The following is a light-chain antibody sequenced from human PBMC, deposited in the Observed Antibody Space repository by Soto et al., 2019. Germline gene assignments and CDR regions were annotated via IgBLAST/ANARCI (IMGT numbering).Light chain of an antibody. CDR3: QVWHLSSGHREV. J-gene: IGLJ2*01. CDR1: NIGSKS. Sequence: SYELTQPPSVAVAPGETARISCGGNNIGSKSLFWYQQKAGQAPLLVIYYDTNRPSGIPERFSGSNSGNTATLTISGVEVRDEADYYCQVWHLSSGHREVFGGGTKLTVL. V-gene: IGLV3-21*04. CDR2: YDT.